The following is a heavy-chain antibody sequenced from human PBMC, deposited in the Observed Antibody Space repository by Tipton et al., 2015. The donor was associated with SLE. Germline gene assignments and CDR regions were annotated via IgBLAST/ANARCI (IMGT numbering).Heavy chain of an antibody. V-gene: IGHV4-39*07. CDR1: GGSISSSSYY. CDR2: IYYSGST. CDR3: AREAYSSSWYSGDY. J-gene: IGHJ4*02. Sequence: TLSLTCTVSGGSISSSSYYWGWIRQPPGKGLVWIGSIYYSGSTYYNPSLKSRVTISVNTSKNQFSLKLSSVTAADTAVYYCAREAYSSSWYSGDYWGQGTLVTVSS. D-gene: IGHD6-13*01.